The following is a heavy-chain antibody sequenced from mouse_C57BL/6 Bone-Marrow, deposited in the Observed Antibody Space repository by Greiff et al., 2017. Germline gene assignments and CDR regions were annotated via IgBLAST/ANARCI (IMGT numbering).Heavy chain of an antibody. CDR1: GFTFSSYA. D-gene: IGHD3-3*01. V-gene: IGHV5-4*01. CDR2: ISAGGSYT. Sequence: EVKLMESGGGLVKPGGSLKLSCAASGFTFSSYAMSWVRQTPEKRLAWVATISAGGSYTYYPANVKGRFTISRENAKNNLYLQMSHLKSEDTAVYYCAREGLGYYFDYWGQGTTLTVAS. J-gene: IGHJ2*01. CDR3: AREGLGYYFDY.